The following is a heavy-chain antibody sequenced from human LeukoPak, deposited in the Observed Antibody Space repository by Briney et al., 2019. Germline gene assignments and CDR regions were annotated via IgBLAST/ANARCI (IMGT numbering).Heavy chain of an antibody. V-gene: IGHV4-34*01. CDR1: GGSFSGYY. CDR2: IYYSGST. Sequence: SETLSLTCAVYGGSFSGYYWSWIRQPPGKGLEWIGSIYYSGSTYYNPSLKSRVTISVDTSKNQFSLKLSSVTAADTAVYYCARDPGITGTPFDYWGQGTLVTVSS. J-gene: IGHJ4*02. D-gene: IGHD1-20*01. CDR3: ARDPGITGTPFDY.